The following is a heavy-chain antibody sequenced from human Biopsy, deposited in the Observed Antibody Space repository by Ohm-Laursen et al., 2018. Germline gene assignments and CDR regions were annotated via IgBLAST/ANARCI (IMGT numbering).Heavy chain of an antibody. J-gene: IGHJ4*02. Sequence: SLRLSCAASGFRFDNTGMHWVRQGPGKGLEWAAGISWSSDSITYAKSVTGRFTISRDNGENSLYLQMNSLRPEDTALYYCAKVSPTILSSFDYWGQGTLVTVSS. D-gene: IGHD3-9*01. V-gene: IGHV3-9*01. CDR2: ISWSSDSI. CDR1: GFRFDNTG. CDR3: AKVSPTILSSFDY.